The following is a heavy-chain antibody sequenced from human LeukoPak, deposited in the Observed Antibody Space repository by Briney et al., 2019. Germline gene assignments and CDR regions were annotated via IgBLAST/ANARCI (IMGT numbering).Heavy chain of an antibody. V-gene: IGHV3-11*01. J-gene: IGHJ4*02. D-gene: IGHD3-3*01. CDR2: ISSSGSTI. CDR1: GFTFSDYY. Sequence: GGSLRLSCAASGFTFSDYYMSWIRQAPGKGLKWVSYISSSGSTIYYADSVKGRFTISRDNAKNSLYLQMNSLRAEDTAVYYCARGQSITIFGVVIPDYFDYWGQGTLVTVSS. CDR3: ARGQSITIFGVVIPDYFDY.